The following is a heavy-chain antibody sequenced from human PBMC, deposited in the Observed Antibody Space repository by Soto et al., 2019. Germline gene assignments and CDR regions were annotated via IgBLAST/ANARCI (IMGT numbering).Heavy chain of an antibody. Sequence: SETLSLTCAVYGGSFSGYYWSWIRQSPGKGLEWIGEIKHRGSTNYNPSLKSRVTMSVDTSKNQFSLNLSSVTAADTAVYYCGRLEGLATISYYFDYWGQGALVTVSS. J-gene: IGHJ4*02. D-gene: IGHD3-9*01. CDR1: GGSFSGYY. V-gene: IGHV4-34*01. CDR2: IKHRGST. CDR3: GRLEGLATISYYFDY.